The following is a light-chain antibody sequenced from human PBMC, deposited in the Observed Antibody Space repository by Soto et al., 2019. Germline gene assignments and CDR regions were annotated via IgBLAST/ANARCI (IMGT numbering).Light chain of an antibody. CDR1: QGISNF. Sequence: DIQMTQSPSSLSASVGDRVTITCRASQGISNFLAWYQQKPGKVPKLLISAASHLQSGVPSRFSGSGSGTDFTLTITSLQPEDVATYYCQKYSSVITFGQGTRLEIK. V-gene: IGKV1-27*01. J-gene: IGKJ5*01. CDR3: QKYSSVIT. CDR2: AAS.